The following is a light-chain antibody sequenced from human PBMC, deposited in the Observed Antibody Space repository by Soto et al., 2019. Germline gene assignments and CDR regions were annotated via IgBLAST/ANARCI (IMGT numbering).Light chain of an antibody. CDR1: HDIGSV. Sequence: AIRMTQSPSSLSASTGDTVTITCRARHDIGSVLAWYQQKPGTAPKVLISGASNLHGGVPSRFSGSGSRTDFTLTISSLQSEDFAVYYCQQYNNWPPLTFGQGTRLEIK. CDR3: QQYNNWPPLT. J-gene: IGKJ5*01. V-gene: IGKV1-8*01. CDR2: GAS.